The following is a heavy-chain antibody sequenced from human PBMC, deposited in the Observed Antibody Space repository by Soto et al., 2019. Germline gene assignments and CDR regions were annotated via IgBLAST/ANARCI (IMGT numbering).Heavy chain of an antibody. D-gene: IGHD3-10*01. CDR3: ARSGAMVRGDYYYYGMDV. CDR2: ISSSSSYI. V-gene: IGHV3-21*01. Sequence: GGSLRLSCAASGFTFSSYSMNWVRQAPGKGLEWVSSISSSSSYIYYADSVKGRFTISRDNAKNSLYLQMNSLRAEDTAVYYCARSGAMVRGDYYYYGMDVWGQGTTVTVSS. J-gene: IGHJ6*02. CDR1: GFTFSSYS.